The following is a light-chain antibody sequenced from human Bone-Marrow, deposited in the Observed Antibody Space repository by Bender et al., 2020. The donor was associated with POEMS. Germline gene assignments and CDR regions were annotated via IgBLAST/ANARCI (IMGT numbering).Light chain of an antibody. CDR1: SSKFGSYP. V-gene: IGLV1-44*01. CDR2: NIS. J-gene: IGLJ3*02. CDR3: ATWDDSLNGWV. Sequence: QSVLTQPPSASGTPGQRVTISCSGSSSKFGSYPVNWYQQLPGAAPKLAIFNISKRPSGVPDRFSGSNSGTSASLAISGLLSDDEADFYCATWDDSLNGWVFGGGTKLTVL.